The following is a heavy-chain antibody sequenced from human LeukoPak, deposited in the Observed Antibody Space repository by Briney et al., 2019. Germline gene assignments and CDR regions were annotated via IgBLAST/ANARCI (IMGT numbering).Heavy chain of an antibody. CDR3: AKMRGQYYHSYYMDA. CDR1: GFNLSHHA. Sequence: GSPKLSRAGSGFNLSHHAMDRVPPASGKGPGWGPIGGSGGSTYYADSVKGRFTVSRDNSKSTLYLQMNSLTAEDTAVYYCAKMRGQYYHSYYMDAWGKGTTVTVSS. V-gene: IGHV3-23*01. J-gene: IGHJ6*03. CDR2: IGGSGGST.